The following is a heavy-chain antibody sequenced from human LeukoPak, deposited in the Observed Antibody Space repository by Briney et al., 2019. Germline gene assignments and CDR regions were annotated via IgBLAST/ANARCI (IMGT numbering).Heavy chain of an antibody. CDR3: ARDRGGESGSYDY. J-gene: IGHJ4*02. Sequence: NPSETLSLTCTVSGGSISSYYWSWIRQPPGKGLEWIGYIYYSGSTYYNPSLKSRVTISVDTSKNQFSLKLSSVTAADTAVYYCARDRGGESGSYDYWGQGTLVTVSS. CDR2: IYYSGST. V-gene: IGHV4-59*12. D-gene: IGHD1-26*01. CDR1: GGSISSYY.